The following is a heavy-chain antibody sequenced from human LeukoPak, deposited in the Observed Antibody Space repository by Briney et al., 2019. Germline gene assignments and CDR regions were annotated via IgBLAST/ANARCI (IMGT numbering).Heavy chain of an antibody. D-gene: IGHD6-13*01. CDR1: GFTFSSYG. J-gene: IGHJ4*02. CDR2: ISGSGGST. Sequence: GGTLRLSCAASGFTFSSYGMSWVRQAPGKGLEWVSAISGSGGSTYYADSVKGRFTISRDNSKNTLYLQMNSLRAEDTAVYYCAKGVRYSSSWYSDYWGQGTLVTVSS. CDR3: AKGVRYSSSWYSDY. V-gene: IGHV3-23*01.